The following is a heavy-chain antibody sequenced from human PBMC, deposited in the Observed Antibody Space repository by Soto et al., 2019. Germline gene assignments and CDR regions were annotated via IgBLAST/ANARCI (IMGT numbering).Heavy chain of an antibody. CDR1: GGSLSSYY. J-gene: IGHJ5*02. Sequence: GTLSLTCTVSGGSLSSYYWTWIRQSPGKGLEWIGYVYFSGNTNYNPSLKSRVTISIDTSKNQFSLRLASVTAADTAFYYCGSVRPSGYVLSWGQGTLVTVSS. V-gene: IGHV4-59*01. CDR3: GSVRPSGYVLS. D-gene: IGHD6-25*01. CDR2: VYFSGNT.